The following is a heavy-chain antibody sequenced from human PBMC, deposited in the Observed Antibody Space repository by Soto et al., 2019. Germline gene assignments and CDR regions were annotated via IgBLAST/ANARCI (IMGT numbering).Heavy chain of an antibody. CDR2: IYYSGST. V-gene: IGHV4-30-4*01. Sequence: QVQLQESGPGLVKPSQTLSLTCTVSGGSISSGDYYWSWIRQPPGKGLEWIGYIYYSGSTYYNPSLKSRVTISVDTSKNQFSLKLSSVTAADTAVYYCARGKPFLTYYYFYGMDVWGQGTTVTVSS. D-gene: IGHD7-27*01. CDR1: GGSISSGDYY. CDR3: ARGKPFLTYYYFYGMDV. J-gene: IGHJ6*02.